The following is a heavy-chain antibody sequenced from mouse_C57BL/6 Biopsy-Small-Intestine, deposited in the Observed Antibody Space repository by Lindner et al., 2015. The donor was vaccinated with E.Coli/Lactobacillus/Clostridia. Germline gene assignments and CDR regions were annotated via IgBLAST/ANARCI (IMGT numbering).Heavy chain of an antibody. Sequence: SVKVSCKASGDIFFRASAISWVRQAPGQGLEWMGRVIPIKGTHKYAENFQGRLTIWIEESTSTAYMELNSLTSEDTAIYYCAKTTPLPDGSGSLFRPAQLEFWGQGTLVTVSS. CDR1: GDIFFRASA. V-gene: IGHV1-53*01. D-gene: IGHD2-3*01. CDR3: AKTTPLPDGSGSLFRPAQLEF. CDR2: VIPIKGTH. J-gene: IGHJ4*01.